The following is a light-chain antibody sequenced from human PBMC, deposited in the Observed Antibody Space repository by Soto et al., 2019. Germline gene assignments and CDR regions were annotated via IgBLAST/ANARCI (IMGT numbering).Light chain of an antibody. Sequence: DIQMSQSPSTLSASVGDRVTITCRASQGIDTSLAWYQQKPGKSPKLLIYAASNFQSGVPSRFSGSGSGTHFPLTISSLQPEDFATYSCPQLHGYPNTSGQGPRLQNK. CDR3: PQLHGYPNT. V-gene: IGKV1-9*01. CDR1: QGIDTS. J-gene: IGKJ5*01. CDR2: AAS.